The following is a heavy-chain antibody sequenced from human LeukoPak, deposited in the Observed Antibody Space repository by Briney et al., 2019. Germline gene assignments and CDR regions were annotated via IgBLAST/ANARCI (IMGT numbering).Heavy chain of an antibody. CDR1: GYTFTSYY. Sequence: ASVKVSCKASGYTFTSYYMHWVRQAPGQGLEWMGIINPSGGSTSYAQKFQGRVTMTRDTSTSTVYMELSSLRSEDTAVYYCARDGRSITSYYYYMDVWGKGTTVTVSS. D-gene: IGHD2-2*01. J-gene: IGHJ6*03. V-gene: IGHV1-46*01. CDR2: INPSGGST. CDR3: ARDGRSITSYYYYMDV.